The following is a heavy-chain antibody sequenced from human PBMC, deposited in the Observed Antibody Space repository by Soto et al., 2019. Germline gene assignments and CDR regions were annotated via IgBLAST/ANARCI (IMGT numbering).Heavy chain of an antibody. J-gene: IGHJ5*02. Sequence: PSETPSLTCTVSCGSISSGGHHWSWIRQHPAKGLEGVCHIYYSGATYYNPSLKSRATTSAEKSETQLSLKLISVTAADTAVYFCARLMATSWFDPWGQGTPVT. CDR3: ARLMATSWFDP. CDR1: CGSISSGGHH. V-gene: IGHV4-31*03. CDR2: IYYSGAT.